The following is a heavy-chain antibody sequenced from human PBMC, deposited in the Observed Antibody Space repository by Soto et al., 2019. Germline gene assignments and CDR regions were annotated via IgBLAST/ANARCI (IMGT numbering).Heavy chain of an antibody. D-gene: IGHD6-19*01. Sequence: EVQLVESGGGLVKPGGSLRLSCAASGFTFSNAWMSWVRQAPGKGLEWVGRIKSKTDGGTTDYAAPVKGRFTISRDNSKNTLYLQMNSLKTEDAAVYYCTTDSERGWSTRGYFQHWGQGTLVTVSS. CDR3: TTDSERGWSTRGYFQH. V-gene: IGHV3-15*01. CDR1: GFTFSNAW. CDR2: IKSKTDGGTT. J-gene: IGHJ1*01.